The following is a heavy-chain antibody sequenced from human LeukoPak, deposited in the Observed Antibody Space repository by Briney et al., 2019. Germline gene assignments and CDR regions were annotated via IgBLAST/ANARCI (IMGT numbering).Heavy chain of an antibody. J-gene: IGHJ4*02. CDR1: GGSISSYY. V-gene: IGHV4-59*08. D-gene: IGHD3-22*01. Sequence: PSETLSLTCTVSGGSISSYYWSWMRQPPGKGLEWIGYIYYSGSTNYNPSLKSRVTISVDTSKNQFSLKLSSVTAADTAVYYCARHYGGTYYYDSRGYFDYWGQGTLVTVSS. CDR3: ARHYGGTYYYDSRGYFDY. CDR2: IYYSGST.